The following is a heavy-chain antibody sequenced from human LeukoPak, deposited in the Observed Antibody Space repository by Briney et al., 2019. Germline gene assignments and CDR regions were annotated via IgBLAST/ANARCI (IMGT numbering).Heavy chain of an antibody. CDR2: ISGNQQNT. J-gene: IGHJ6*03. V-gene: IGHV1-18*04. D-gene: IGHD4/OR15-4a*01. Sequence: ASVKVSCKASGYTFTSYYLHWVRQAPGQGLEWMGWISGNQQNTHCAQSLQGRVSVTTDTSTSTVYMELRRLRSDDTAIYYCARGSVALSDYHYMDVWGRGTTVTVSS. CDR1: GYTFTSYY. CDR3: ARGSVALSDYHYMDV.